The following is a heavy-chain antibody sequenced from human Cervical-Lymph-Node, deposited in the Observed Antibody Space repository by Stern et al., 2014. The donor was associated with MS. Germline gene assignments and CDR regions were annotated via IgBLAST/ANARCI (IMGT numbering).Heavy chain of an antibody. J-gene: IGHJ4*02. Sequence: VQLVESGGGVVQPGRSLRLSCAASGFTFSSYAMHWVRQAPGKGLEWVAVISYDRSQKYYADSVKGRFSISRDNSKSTLYLQMYSLRPNDTAMYYCASPAGSSDWADFDSWGQGTLVTVSS. CDR1: GFTFSSYA. CDR3: ASPAGSSDWADFDS. V-gene: IGHV3-30-3*01. CDR2: ISYDRSQK. D-gene: IGHD6-19*01.